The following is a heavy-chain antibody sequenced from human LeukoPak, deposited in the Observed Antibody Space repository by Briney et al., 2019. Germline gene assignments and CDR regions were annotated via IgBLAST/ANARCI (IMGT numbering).Heavy chain of an antibody. CDR2: IIPIFGTA. CDR1: GGTFSSYA. CDR3: ARLAQGSSWYFKYRNNWFDP. V-gene: IGHV1-69*13. Sequence: GASVKVSCKASGGTFSSYAISWVRQAPGQGLEWMGGIIPIFGTANYAQKFQGRVTITADESTSTAYMELSSLRSEDTAVYYCARLAQGSSWYFKYRNNWFDPWGQGTLVTVSS. D-gene: IGHD6-13*01. J-gene: IGHJ5*02.